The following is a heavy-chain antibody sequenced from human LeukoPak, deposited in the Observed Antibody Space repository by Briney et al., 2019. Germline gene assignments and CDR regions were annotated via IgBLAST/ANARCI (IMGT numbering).Heavy chain of an antibody. Sequence: GGSLRLSCAASGFTLSNYAMSWVRQAPGKGLDWVSTISGSGASTYYADSVKGRFTISRDNAKNSLYLQMNSLRAEDTAVYYCAQTPGTGTTYNWFDPWGQGTLVTVSS. V-gene: IGHV3-23*01. CDR1: GFTLSNYA. CDR2: ISGSGAST. J-gene: IGHJ5*02. D-gene: IGHD1-7*01. CDR3: AQTPGTGTTYNWFDP.